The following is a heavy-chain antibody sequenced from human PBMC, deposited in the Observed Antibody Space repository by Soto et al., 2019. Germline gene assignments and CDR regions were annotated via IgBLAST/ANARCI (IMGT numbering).Heavy chain of an antibody. CDR1: GFSFTSYT. CDR2: ISGSGSSP. J-gene: IGHJ5*02. CDR3: ARYAYGLASSSWYRGGWFDP. V-gene: IGHV3-23*01. D-gene: IGHD6-13*01. Sequence: EVQLLESGGGLGQPGGSLRLSCAASGFSFTSYTMAWVRQAPGKGLEWVSAISGSGSSPYYADSVKGRFTVSRDSSKDMVYLQIDSLRAEDTAVYYCARYAYGLASSSWYRGGWFDPWGQGTLVTVSS.